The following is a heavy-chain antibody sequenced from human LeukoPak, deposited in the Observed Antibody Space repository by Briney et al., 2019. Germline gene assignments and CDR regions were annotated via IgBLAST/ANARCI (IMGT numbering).Heavy chain of an antibody. V-gene: IGHV3-7*03. CDR2: INHNGNVN. CDR1: GFTFSSYW. J-gene: IGHJ6*02. D-gene: IGHD3-16*01. Sequence: GGSLRLSCAASGFTFSSYWMNWARQAPGKGLEWVASINHNGNVNYYVDSEKGRFTISRDNAKNSLYLQMSNLRAEDTAVYFCARGGGLDVWGQGATVTVSS. CDR3: ARGGGLDV.